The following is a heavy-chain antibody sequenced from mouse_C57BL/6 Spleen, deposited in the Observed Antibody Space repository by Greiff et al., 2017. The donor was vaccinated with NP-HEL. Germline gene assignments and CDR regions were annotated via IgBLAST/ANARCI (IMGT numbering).Heavy chain of an antibody. D-gene: IGHD1-1*01. V-gene: IGHV5-17*01. CDR2: ISSGSSTI. Sequence: EVKLVESGGGLVKPGGSLKLSCAASGFTFSDYGMHWVRQAPEKGLEWVAYISSGSSTIYYADTVKGRFTISRDNAKNTLFLQMTSLRSEDTAMYYCARKPRGGSSWFAYWGQGTLVTVSA. CDR1: GFTFSDYG. CDR3: ARKPRGGSSWFAY. J-gene: IGHJ3*01.